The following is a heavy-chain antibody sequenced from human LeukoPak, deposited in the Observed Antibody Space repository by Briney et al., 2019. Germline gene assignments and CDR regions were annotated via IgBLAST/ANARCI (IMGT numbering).Heavy chain of an antibody. Sequence: SQTLSLTCTVSGGSISSYYWSWIRQPPGKGLEWIGYIYYSGSTNYNPSLKSRVTISVDTSKNQFSLKLSSVTAADTAVYYCARHPDRGYSYGGRFDPWGQGTLVTVSS. CDR2: IYYSGST. J-gene: IGHJ5*02. V-gene: IGHV4-59*08. D-gene: IGHD5-18*01. CDR3: ARHPDRGYSYGGRFDP. CDR1: GGSISSYY.